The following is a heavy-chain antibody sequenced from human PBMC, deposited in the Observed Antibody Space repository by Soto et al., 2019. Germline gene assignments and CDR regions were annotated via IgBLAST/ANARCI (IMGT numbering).Heavy chain of an antibody. CDR3: ARASSSGWYLYYFDY. V-gene: IGHV3-74*01. J-gene: IGHJ4*02. Sequence: GGSLRLSCPASGFTFSTYWMHWVRQAPGKGLVWISRVNSDGSSTTYADSVKGRFTISRYNAKNTLYLQLNIVTPEDTAVYYCARASSSGWYLYYFDYWGQGTLVTVSS. CDR2: VNSDGSST. D-gene: IGHD6-19*01. CDR1: GFTFSTYW.